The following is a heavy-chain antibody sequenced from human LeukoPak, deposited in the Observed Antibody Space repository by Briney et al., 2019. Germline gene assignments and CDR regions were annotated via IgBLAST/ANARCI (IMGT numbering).Heavy chain of an antibody. V-gene: IGHV1-24*01. J-gene: IGHJ5*02. CDR3: ATDQGTVTTLDP. CDR1: GYTLTELS. D-gene: IGHD4-17*01. Sequence: GASVKVSCKVSGYTLTELSMHWVRQAPGKGLGWMGGFDPEDGETIYAQKFQGRVTMTEDTSTDTAYMELSSLRSEDTAVYYCATDQGTVTTLDPWGQGTLVTVSS. CDR2: FDPEDGET.